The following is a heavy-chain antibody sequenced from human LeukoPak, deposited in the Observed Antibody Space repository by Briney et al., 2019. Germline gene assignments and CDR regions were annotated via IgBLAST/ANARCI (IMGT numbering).Heavy chain of an antibody. CDR2: IIPILGIA. V-gene: IGHV1-69*04. J-gene: IGHJ5*02. CDR1: GCTFSSYA. Sequence: ASVKVSCKASGCTFSSYAISWVRQSPGQGLEWMGRIIPILGIANYAQKFQGRVTITSDKSTSTAYMEPRSPRSEDTALYYCPRDTPYCSSTSCWVAPWGQGTLATASS. D-gene: IGHD2-2*01. CDR3: PRDTPYCSSTSCWVAP.